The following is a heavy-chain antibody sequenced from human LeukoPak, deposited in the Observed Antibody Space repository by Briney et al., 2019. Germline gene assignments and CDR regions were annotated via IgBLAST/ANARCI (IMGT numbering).Heavy chain of an antibody. Sequence: PSETLSLTCTVSGDSVSNYYWSWIRQPPGKRLEWIGCIYYSESATYNPSLKSRVTISLDTSKNQFFLKLSSVTAADTAVYYCSRDRNYYDSGSYWYAFDIWGQGTMVTVSS. D-gene: IGHD3-10*01. CDR1: GDSVSNYY. V-gene: IGHV4-59*02. CDR3: SRDRNYYDSGSYWYAFDI. CDR2: IYYSESA. J-gene: IGHJ3*02.